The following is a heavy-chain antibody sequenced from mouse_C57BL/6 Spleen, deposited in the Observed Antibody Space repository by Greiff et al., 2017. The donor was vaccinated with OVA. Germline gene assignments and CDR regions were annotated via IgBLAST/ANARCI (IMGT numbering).Heavy chain of an antibody. D-gene: IGHD1-1*02. V-gene: IGHV14-2*01. CDR3: ARSGDGGSSLFAY. CDR1: GFNIKDYY. J-gene: IGHJ3*01. Sequence: EVQLQQSGAELVKPGASVKLSCTASGFNIKDYYMHWVKQRTEQGLEWIGRIDPEDGETKYAPNFQGKATITADTSSNTAYLQLSSLTSEDTAVYYCARSGDGGSSLFAYWGQGTLVTVSA. CDR2: IDPEDGET.